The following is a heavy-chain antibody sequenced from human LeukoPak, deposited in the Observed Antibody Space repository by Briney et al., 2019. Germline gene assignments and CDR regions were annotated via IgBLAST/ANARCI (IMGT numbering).Heavy chain of an antibody. Sequence: TSGTLSLTCAVSGGSISSSNWWSWVRQPPGKGLEWIGEIYHSGSTNYNPSLKSRVTISVDTSKNQFSLKLSSVTAADTAVYYCARHRPSSSWYDWFDPWGQGTLVTVSS. D-gene: IGHD6-13*01. J-gene: IGHJ5*02. V-gene: IGHV4-4*02. CDR3: ARHRPSSSWYDWFDP. CDR2: IYHSGST. CDR1: GGSISSSNW.